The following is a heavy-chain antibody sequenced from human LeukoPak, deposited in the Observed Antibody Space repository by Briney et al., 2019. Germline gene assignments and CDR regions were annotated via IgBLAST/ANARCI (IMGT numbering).Heavy chain of an antibody. J-gene: IGHJ3*02. CDR2: ISWNSGSI. CDR3: AKAGWLQLNDAFDI. CDR1: GFTFDDYA. V-gene: IGHV3-9*01. Sequence: PGRPLRLSCAASGFTFDDYAMHWVRQAPGKGLEWVSGISWNSGSIGYADSVKGRFTISRDNAKNSLYLQMNSLRAEDTALYYCAKAGWLQLNDAFDIWGQGTMVTVSS. D-gene: IGHD5-24*01.